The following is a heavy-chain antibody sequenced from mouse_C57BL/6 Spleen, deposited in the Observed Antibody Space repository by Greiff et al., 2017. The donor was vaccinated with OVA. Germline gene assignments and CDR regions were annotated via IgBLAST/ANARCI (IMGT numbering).Heavy chain of an antibody. D-gene: IGHD1-1*01. CDR1: GFSLTSYA. CDR3: ARTTVVATPDFFDY. V-gene: IGHV2-9-1*01. J-gene: IGHJ2*01. Sequence: VHLVESGPGLVAPSQSLSITCTVSGFSLTSYAISWVRQPPGKGLEWLGVIWTGGGTNYNSALKSRLSISKDNSKSQVFLKMNSLQSYDTAWYYCARTTVVATPDFFDYWGQGTTLTVSS. CDR2: IWTGGGT.